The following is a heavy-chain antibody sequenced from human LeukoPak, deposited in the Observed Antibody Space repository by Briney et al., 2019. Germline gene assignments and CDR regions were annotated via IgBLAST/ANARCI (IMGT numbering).Heavy chain of an antibody. D-gene: IGHD5-12*01. CDR3: AREISRGADIVAASVAGGLDY. V-gene: IGHV3-30-3*01. CDR1: GFTFSSYA. CDR2: ISYDGSNK. Sequence: GRCLRLSCAASGFTFSSYAMHCVRQAPGKGLEWVAVISYDGSNKYYADSVKGRFTISRDNSKNTLYLQMNSLRAEDTAVYYCAREISRGADIVAASVAGGLDYWGQGTLVTVSS. J-gene: IGHJ4*02.